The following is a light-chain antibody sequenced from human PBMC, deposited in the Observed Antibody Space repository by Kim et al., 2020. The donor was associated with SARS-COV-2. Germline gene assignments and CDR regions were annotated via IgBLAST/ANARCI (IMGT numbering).Light chain of an antibody. Sequence: LSPGERATLTCRASQGVSSYLAWFQQKPGQAPRLLMYDASNRATGIPARFSGSGSGTDFTLTISSLEPEDLALYYCQECSNGPRTFGQGTKVDIK. CDR3: QECSNGPRT. J-gene: IGKJ1*01. CDR2: DAS. V-gene: IGKV3-11*01. CDR1: QGVSSY.